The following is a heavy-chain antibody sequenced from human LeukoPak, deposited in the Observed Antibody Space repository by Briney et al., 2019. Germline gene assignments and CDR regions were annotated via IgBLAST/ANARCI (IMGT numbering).Heavy chain of an antibody. CDR3: ARTTAAAVDAFDI. V-gene: IGHV5-51*01. CDR2: IYPADSDT. CDR1: GYSFTTYW. D-gene: IGHD6-13*01. Sequence: GESLKISCKGSGYSFTTYWIGWVRQMPGTGLEWMGIIYPADSDTKYSPSFQGQVTISADKSISTAYLQWSSLKASDTAIYYRARTTAAAVDAFDIWGQGTMVTVSS. J-gene: IGHJ3*02.